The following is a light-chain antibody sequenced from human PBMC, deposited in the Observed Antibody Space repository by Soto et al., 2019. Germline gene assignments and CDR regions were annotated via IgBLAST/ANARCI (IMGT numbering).Light chain of an antibody. J-gene: IGKJ4*01. CDR1: QSVSSSY. CDR2: SAS. Sequence: EIVLTQSPGTLSLSPGERAALSCRASQSVSSSYLAWYQQKPGQAPKLLIYSASSRATGIPDRFSCSGSGTDFTLTISRLEPEDFAVYYCQQYGILPLTFGGGTKVEIK. CDR3: QQYGILPLT. V-gene: IGKV3-20*01.